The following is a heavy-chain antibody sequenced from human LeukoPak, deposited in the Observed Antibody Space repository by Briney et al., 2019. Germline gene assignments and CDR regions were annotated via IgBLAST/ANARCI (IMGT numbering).Heavy chain of an antibody. D-gene: IGHD4-17*01. J-gene: IGHJ4*02. V-gene: IGHV4-59*01. CDR1: GGSISSYY. Sequence: SETLSLTCTVSGGSISSYYWSWIRQPPGKGLEWIGYIYYSGSTNYNPSLKSRVTISADTSKNQFSLKLSSVTAADTAVYYCARGTTVTLPGYWGQGTLVTVSS. CDR2: IYYSGST. CDR3: ARGTTVTLPGY.